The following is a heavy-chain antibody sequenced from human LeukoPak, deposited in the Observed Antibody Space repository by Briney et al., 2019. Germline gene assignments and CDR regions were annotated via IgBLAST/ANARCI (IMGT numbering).Heavy chain of an antibody. Sequence: SETLSLTCTVSGGSISSGEYYWSWIRQPPGKGLEWIGYFSYTGSTYYNPSVKSRVSISVDTSKNQFSLKLTSVTAADTAVCYCARALNGYFYAFDSWGQGTLVTVSS. CDR1: GGSISSGEYY. CDR3: ARALNGYFYAFDS. V-gene: IGHV4-30-4*01. J-gene: IGHJ4*02. CDR2: FSYTGST. D-gene: IGHD2/OR15-2a*01.